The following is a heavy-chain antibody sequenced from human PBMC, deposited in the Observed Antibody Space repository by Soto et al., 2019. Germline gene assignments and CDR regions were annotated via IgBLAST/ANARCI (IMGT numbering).Heavy chain of an antibody. CDR2: IYHSGST. CDR3: ARFNPAAMEYYYYYMDV. CDR1: GGSISSSSYF. D-gene: IGHD2-2*01. V-gene: IGHV4-39*07. J-gene: IGHJ6*03. Sequence: PSETLSLTCTVSGGSISSSSYFWGWIRQPPGKGLEWIGCIYHSGSTSDNPSLRSRVTISVDTSKNQFSLKLSSVTAADTAVYYCARFNPAAMEYYYYYMDVWGKGTTVTVSS.